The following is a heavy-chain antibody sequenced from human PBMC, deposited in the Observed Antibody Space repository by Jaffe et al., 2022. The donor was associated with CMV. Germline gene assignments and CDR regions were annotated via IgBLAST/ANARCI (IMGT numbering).Heavy chain of an antibody. V-gene: IGHV1-2*02. CDR1: GYTFTDNY. CDR3: ARVGVPAAKGSAFDI. J-gene: IGHJ3*02. CDR2: ISPNSGGT. Sequence: QVQLVQSGAEVKKPGASVKVSCKASGYTFTDNYIHWVRQAPGQRLEWMGWISPNSGGTNYAQKFQGRVTMTRDTSISTAYMELSRLRSVDTAIYYCARVGVPAAKGSAFDIWGQGTMVTVSS. D-gene: IGHD2-2*01.